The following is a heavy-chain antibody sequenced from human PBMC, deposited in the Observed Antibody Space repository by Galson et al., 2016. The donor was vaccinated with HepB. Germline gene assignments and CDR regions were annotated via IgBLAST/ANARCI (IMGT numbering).Heavy chain of an antibody. V-gene: IGHV1-46*01. CDR2: INPTGCST. CDR3: ARSNGYYSDAFDI. Sequence: SVKVSCKASGYTFSSYSMHWVRQAPGQGLEWMGIINPTGCSTSYAQKFQGRVTMTRDTSPTTVNMALRSLRSEDTAGYYCARSNGYYSDAFDIWGQGTTVTVSS. J-gene: IGHJ3*02. CDR1: GYTFSSYS. D-gene: IGHD1-26*01.